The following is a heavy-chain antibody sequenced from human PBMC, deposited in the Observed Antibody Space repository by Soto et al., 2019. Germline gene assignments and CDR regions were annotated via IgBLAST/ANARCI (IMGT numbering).Heavy chain of an antibody. CDR3: ARWLGFGELFPTNYYYYGMDV. CDR2: MNPNSGNT. D-gene: IGHD3-10*01. V-gene: IGHV1-8*01. Sequence: ASVKVSCKASGYTFTSYDINWVRQATGQGLEWMGWMNPNSGNTGYAQKFQGRVTMTRNTSISTAYMELRSLRSEDTAVYYCARWLGFGELFPTNYYYYGMDVWGQGTTVTVS. J-gene: IGHJ6*02. CDR1: GYTFTSYD.